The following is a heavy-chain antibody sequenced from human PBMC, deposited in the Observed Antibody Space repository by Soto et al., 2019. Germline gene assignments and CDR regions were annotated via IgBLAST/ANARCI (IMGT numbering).Heavy chain of an antibody. CDR1: GFSFGDYY. Sequence: GGSLRLSCAASGFSFGDYYMTWIRQAPGKGLEWVSYISSSGGTKYHADSVKGRFTISRDNAKNSLYLQMNSLRAEDTAVYYCARGYSSSWTYNWFDPWGQGTLVTVSS. CDR3: ARGYSSSWTYNWFDP. D-gene: IGHD6-13*01. CDR2: ISSSGGTK. J-gene: IGHJ5*02. V-gene: IGHV3-11*01.